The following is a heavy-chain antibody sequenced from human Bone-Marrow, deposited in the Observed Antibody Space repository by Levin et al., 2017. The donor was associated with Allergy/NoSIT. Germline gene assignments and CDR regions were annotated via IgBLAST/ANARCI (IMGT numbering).Heavy chain of an antibody. CDR3: ARLSGYHILTGPYTPRYFDL. D-gene: IGHD3-9*01. CDR2: INTNTGNP. V-gene: IGHV7-4-1*02. Sequence: PGGSLRLSCKASGYTFTSYAMSWVRQAPGQGLEWMGWINTNTGNPTYAQGFTGRFVFSSDTSVSTAYLQISRLKAEDTAVYFCARLSGYHILTGPYTPRYFDLWGRGTLVTVSS. CDR1: GYTFTSYA. J-gene: IGHJ2*01.